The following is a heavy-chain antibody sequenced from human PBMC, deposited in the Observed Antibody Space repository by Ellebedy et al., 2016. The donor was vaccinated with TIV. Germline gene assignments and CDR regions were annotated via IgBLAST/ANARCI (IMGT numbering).Heavy chain of an antibody. J-gene: IGHJ4*02. D-gene: IGHD2-15*01. CDR1: GGSISSYY. CDR2: IYYSGST. V-gene: IGHV4-59*01. CDR3: ARDTRSGLVAD. Sequence: SETLSLTCTVPGGSISSYYWSWIRQPPGKGLEWIGYIYYSGSTNYNPSLKSRVTISVDTSKNQFSLKLSSVTAADTAVYYCARDTRSGLVADWGQGTLVTVSS.